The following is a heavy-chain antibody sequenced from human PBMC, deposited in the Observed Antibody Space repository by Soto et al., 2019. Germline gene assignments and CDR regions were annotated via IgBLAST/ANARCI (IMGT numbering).Heavy chain of an antibody. CDR3: VRARYYDYYIDV. CDR1: GFSLSTSGVG. J-gene: IGHJ6*03. Sequence: GSGPTLVNPTQTLTLTCTFAGFSLSTSGVGVGWIRQPPGKALEWLALIYWDDDKWYSPSLKSRLTITKDTSKNQVVLTMTNMDPVDTATYYCVRARYYDYYIDVWGKGTTVTVSS. V-gene: IGHV2-5*02. CDR2: IYWDDDK.